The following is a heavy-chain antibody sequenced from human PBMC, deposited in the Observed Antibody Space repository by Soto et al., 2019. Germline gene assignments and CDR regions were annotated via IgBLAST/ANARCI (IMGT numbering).Heavy chain of an antibody. D-gene: IGHD3-10*01. Sequence: ASVEVSCKVSGYPFTTSYIHWLREAPGQGLEWMGWIDPRSGGTVYEQKFQGRVTMTRDTSISTVYMDLSGLTSDDTVLYYCATDDYGIFNYWGQGSLVTVSS. CDR2: IDPRSGGT. CDR3: ATDDYGIFNY. V-gene: IGHV1-2*02. J-gene: IGHJ4*02. CDR1: GYPFTTSY.